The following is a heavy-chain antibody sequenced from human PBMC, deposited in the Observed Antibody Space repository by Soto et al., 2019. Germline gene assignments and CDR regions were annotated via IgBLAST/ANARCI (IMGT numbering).Heavy chain of an antibody. CDR2: INAGNGNT. Sequence: AASVKVSWTASGYTFTSYAMHWVRQAPGQRLEWMGWINAGNGNTKYSQRFQGRVTITRDTYASTDYMELSSLRSEDTAVYYCARDIVVVVAAPYSYCGMDVWGQGPTVTVSS. D-gene: IGHD2-15*01. J-gene: IGHJ6*02. CDR3: ARDIVVVVAAPYSYCGMDV. CDR1: GYTFTSYA. V-gene: IGHV1-3*01.